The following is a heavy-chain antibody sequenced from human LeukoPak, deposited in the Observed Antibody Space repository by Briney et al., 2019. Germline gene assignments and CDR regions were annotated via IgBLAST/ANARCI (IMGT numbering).Heavy chain of an antibody. D-gene: IGHD2-21*01. Sequence: PSGTLSPTCTVSNAPITNTKQWSWLRQPPGKGLVWIGDISHTGSTNYNVSFNSRVTMSVDNSKNQFSLNLKTVTAADTAVYCANSSLVVVVTYGFDIWGRGTAVTVSS. CDR1: NAPITNTKQ. J-gene: IGHJ3*02. CDR3: NSSLVVVVTYGFDI. V-gene: IGHV4-4*02. CDR2: ISHTGST.